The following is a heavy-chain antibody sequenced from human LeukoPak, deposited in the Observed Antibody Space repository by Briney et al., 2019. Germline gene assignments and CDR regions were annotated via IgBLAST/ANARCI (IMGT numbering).Heavy chain of an antibody. CDR3: ARVVRMGYCSGGSCPGPIDY. V-gene: IGHV1-18*01. J-gene: IGHJ4*02. CDR1: GYTFTSYG. Sequence: ASVKVSCKASGYTFTSYGISWVRQAPGQGLEWMGWISAYNGNTNYAQKLQGRVTMTTDTSTSTAYMELRSLRSDDTAVYYCARVVRMGYCSGGSCPGPIDYWGQGTLVTVSS. D-gene: IGHD2-15*01. CDR2: ISAYNGNT.